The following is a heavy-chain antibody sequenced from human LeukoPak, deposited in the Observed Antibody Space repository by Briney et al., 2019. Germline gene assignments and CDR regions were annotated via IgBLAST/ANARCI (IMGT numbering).Heavy chain of an antibody. D-gene: IGHD1-14*01. Sequence: PGKPLRLSCAGSGFTFGGYGMHWFRQTPGKGLEWVAVIAYDGSRAFYADSVKGRFTISRDNSKNTMSVQMDDLRAEDTAVYYCTRYNNDHFDYWGQGTLVTVSS. CDR1: GFTFGGYG. J-gene: IGHJ4*02. CDR3: TRYNNDHFDY. V-gene: IGHV3-33*01. CDR2: IAYDGSRA.